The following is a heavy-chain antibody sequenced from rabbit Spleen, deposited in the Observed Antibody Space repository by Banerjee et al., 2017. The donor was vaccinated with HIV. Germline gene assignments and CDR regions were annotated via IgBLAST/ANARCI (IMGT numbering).Heavy chain of an antibody. V-gene: IGHV1S40*01. Sequence: QSLEESGGDLVKPEGSLTLTCTASGFSFSSYYYMCWVRQAPGKGLECIACIYADSIGSTYYASWAKGRFTISKTSSTTVTLDMTSLTVADTATYFCARGSAAMTMVITGYYLGLWGQGTLVTVS. D-gene: IGHD2-1*01. CDR3: ARGSAAMTMVITGYYLGL. J-gene: IGHJ4*01. CDR2: IYADSIGST. CDR1: GFSFSSYYY.